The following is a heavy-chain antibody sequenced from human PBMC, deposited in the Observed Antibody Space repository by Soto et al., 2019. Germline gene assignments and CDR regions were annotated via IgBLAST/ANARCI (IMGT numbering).Heavy chain of an antibody. V-gene: IGHV3-43*01. CDR3: VKERDDASWTAFDH. D-gene: IGHD2-2*01. Sequence: EVRLVESGGVVVQPGGSLRLSCAASGFMFDDFSMHWVRQAPGKGLEWVALIGRDSINTYYADSVRGRFIVSRDNSKNSLYLHMNSLRSEDTALYYCVKERDDASWTAFDHWGQGTLVTVSS. CDR1: GFMFDDFS. J-gene: IGHJ4*02. CDR2: IGRDSINT.